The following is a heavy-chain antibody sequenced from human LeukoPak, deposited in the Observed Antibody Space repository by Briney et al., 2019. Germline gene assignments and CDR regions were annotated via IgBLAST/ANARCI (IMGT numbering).Heavy chain of an antibody. V-gene: IGHV4-59*01. CDR3: ARVAWESLDY. Sequence: SETLSLTCTVSGGSISSYYWSWIRQPPGKGLEWIGYIYHSGSTNYNPSLKSRVTISVDTSKNQFSLKLSSVTAADTAVYYCARVAWESLDYWGQGTLVTVSS. CDR2: IYHSGST. J-gene: IGHJ4*02. D-gene: IGHD1-26*01. CDR1: GGSISSYY.